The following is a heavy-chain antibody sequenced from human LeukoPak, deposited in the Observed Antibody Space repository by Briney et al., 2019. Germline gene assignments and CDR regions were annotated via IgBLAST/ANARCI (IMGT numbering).Heavy chain of an antibody. D-gene: IGHD1-26*01. CDR1: GFTFSKYG. J-gene: IGHJ6*02. V-gene: IGHV3-30*18. CDR3: VKGKWEDNHYYFGLDV. Sequence: GSLRLSCAASGFTFSKYGMHWVRQAPGKGLEWVAVVSFDSYNDYYGDSVTGRFTISRDNSKNTVDLEMNNLRPEDTAVYFCVKGKWEDNHYYFGLDVWGPGTTVIVAS. CDR2: VSFDSYND.